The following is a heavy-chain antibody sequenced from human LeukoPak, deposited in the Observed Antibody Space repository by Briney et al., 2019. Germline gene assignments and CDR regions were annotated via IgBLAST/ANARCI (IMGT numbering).Heavy chain of an antibody. CDR2: IKQDGSEK. J-gene: IGHJ4*02. CDR1: GFTFSSYW. Sequence: GGSLRLSCAASGFTFSSYWMSWVRQAPGKGLEWVANIKQDGSEKYYVDSVKGRFTTSRDNAKNSLYLQMNSLRAEDTAVYYCARDGTYYYDSSGYYFGYWGQGTLVTVSS. CDR3: ARDGTYYYDSSGYYFGY. D-gene: IGHD3-22*01. V-gene: IGHV3-7*01.